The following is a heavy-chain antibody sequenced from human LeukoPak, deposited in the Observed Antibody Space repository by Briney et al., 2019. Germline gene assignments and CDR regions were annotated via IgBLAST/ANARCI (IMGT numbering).Heavy chain of an antibody. J-gene: IGHJ6*02. Sequence: PSETLSLTCTVSGGSISSYYWSWIRQPAGKGLEWIGRIYTSGSTNYNPSLKSRVTISVDTSKNQFSLKLSSVTAADTAVYYCARARDSSGLAYYYYGMDVWGQGTTVTVSS. CDR2: IYTSGST. V-gene: IGHV4-4*07. CDR3: ARARDSSGLAYYYYGMDV. D-gene: IGHD6-19*01. CDR1: GGSISSYY.